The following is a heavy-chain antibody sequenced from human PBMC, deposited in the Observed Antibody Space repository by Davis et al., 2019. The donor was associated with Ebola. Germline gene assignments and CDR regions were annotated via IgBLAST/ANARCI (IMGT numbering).Heavy chain of an antibody. J-gene: IGHJ6*02. CDR3: AKDSRPYGSGSYGMDV. CDR1: GGSISRYC. Sequence: SETLSLTCSVSGGSISRYCWSWIRQSSGKGLEWIGDIYYSGSARYNPSLKSRVTISVNTSANHVSLKLTSVTAADTAVYYCAKDSRPYGSGSYGMDVWGQGTTVKVSS. V-gene: IGHV4-59*01. CDR2: IYYSGSA. D-gene: IGHD3-10*01.